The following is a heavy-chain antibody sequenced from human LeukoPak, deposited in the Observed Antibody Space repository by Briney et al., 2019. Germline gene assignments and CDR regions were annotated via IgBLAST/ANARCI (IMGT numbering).Heavy chain of an antibody. D-gene: IGHD1/OR15-1a*01. J-gene: IGHJ6*03. CDR1: GGSFSGYY. V-gene: IGHV4-34*01. CDR3: ARGGTGGRFRPVYYYMDV. Sequence: ASETLSLTCAVYGGSFSGYYWSWIRQAPGKGLEWIGEINHSGSTNYNPSLKSRVTISVDTSKNQFSLKLSSVTAADTAVYYCARGGTGGRFRPVYYYMDVWGKGTTVTVSS. CDR2: INHSGST.